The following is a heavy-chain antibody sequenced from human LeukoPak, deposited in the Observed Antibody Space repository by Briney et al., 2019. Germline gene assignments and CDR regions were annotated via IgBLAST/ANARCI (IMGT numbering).Heavy chain of an antibody. Sequence: SETLSLTCTVSGYSISSGYYRGWIRQPPGKGLEWIGSIYHSGSTYYNPSLKSRVTISVDTSKNQFSLKLSSVTAADTAVYYCARGNYDFWSGYFSPWGQGTMVTVSS. V-gene: IGHV4-38-2*02. CDR3: ARGNYDFWSGYFSP. J-gene: IGHJ3*01. D-gene: IGHD3-3*01. CDR1: GYSISSGYY. CDR2: IYHSGST.